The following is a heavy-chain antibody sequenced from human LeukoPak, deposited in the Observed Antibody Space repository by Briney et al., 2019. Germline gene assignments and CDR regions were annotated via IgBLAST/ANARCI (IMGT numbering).Heavy chain of an antibody. CDR1: GFTFSTYN. J-gene: IGHJ4*02. Sequence: GGSLRLSCEASGFTFSTYNMNWVRQAPGKGLVWVSRINSDGHTTTYADSVKGRFTISRDNAKNTLYLQMNSLRAEDTAVYYCARGGVDYWGQGTLVTVSS. D-gene: IGHD3-16*01. V-gene: IGHV3-74*01. CDR2: INSDGHTT. CDR3: ARGGVDY.